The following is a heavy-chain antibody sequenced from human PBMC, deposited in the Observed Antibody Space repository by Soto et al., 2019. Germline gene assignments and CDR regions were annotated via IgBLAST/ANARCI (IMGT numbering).Heavy chain of an antibody. V-gene: IGHV1-8*02. CDR1: GDTLSTYY. CDR2: MNPKSGNT. J-gene: IGHJ4*02. D-gene: IGHD4-17*01. CDR3: VRVYGEIDY. Sequence: GASVKVSCKASGDTLSTYYMHWVRQATGQGLEWMGWMNPKSGNTGYAQQFQGRVIMTRSTSISTAYMELSSLRSEDTAVYYCVRVYGEIDYWGPGTLVTVSS.